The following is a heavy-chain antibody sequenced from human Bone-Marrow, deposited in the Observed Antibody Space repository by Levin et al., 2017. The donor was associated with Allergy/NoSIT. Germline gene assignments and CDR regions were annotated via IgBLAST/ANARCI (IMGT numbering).Heavy chain of an antibody. V-gene: IGHV3-23*01. D-gene: IGHD3-9*01. CDR3: AKNMGWGILSGYDYMDV. Sequence: GESLKISCAASGFTFSNHAMIWVRQAPGKGLEWVSALTGSGGSTHYADSVKGRFTISRDNSKNTLYLQMNSLRAEDTALYYCAKNMGWGILSGYDYMDVWGKGTTVTVSS. CDR1: GFTFSNHA. J-gene: IGHJ6*03. CDR2: LTGSGGST.